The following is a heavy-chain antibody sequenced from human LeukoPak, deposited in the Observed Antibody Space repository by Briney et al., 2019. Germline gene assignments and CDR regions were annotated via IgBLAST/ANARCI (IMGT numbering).Heavy chain of an antibody. Sequence: SETLSLTCTVSGGSISSYYWSWIRQPAGKGLEWIGRIYTSGSTNHNPSLKSRVAMSVDTPKNQFSLKLSSVTAADTAVYYCAREGVWGSYRYWGQGTLVTVSS. CDR3: AREGVWGSYRY. D-gene: IGHD3-16*02. CDR1: GGSISSYY. V-gene: IGHV4-4*07. CDR2: IYTSGST. J-gene: IGHJ4*02.